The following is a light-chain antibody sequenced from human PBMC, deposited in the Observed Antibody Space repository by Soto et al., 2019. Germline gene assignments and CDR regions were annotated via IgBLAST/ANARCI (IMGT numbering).Light chain of an antibody. V-gene: IGLV3-1*01. CDR2: QDS. Sequence: SYELTQPPSVSVSPGQTASITCSGDKLGDKYACWYQQKPGQSPVLVIYQDSKRPSGIPGRFSGSNSGNTATLTISGTQAMDEADYYCQARDSSVVFGGGTKLTVL. CDR3: QARDSSVV. J-gene: IGLJ2*01. CDR1: KLGDKY.